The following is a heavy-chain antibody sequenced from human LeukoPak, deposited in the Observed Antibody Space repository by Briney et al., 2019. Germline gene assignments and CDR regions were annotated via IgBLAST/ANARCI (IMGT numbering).Heavy chain of an antibody. Sequence: GGSLRLSCAASGFTYSTYAMTWVRQAPGKGLEWVSAISAGGGSTYYADSVKGRFTISRENSKDMLYLQMNSLRAEETAVYYCAKVGAGVRGVMDSWGQGTLVTVSS. V-gene: IGHV3-23*01. CDR1: GFTYSTYA. J-gene: IGHJ4*02. D-gene: IGHD3-10*01. CDR2: ISAGGGST. CDR3: AKVGAGVRGVMDS.